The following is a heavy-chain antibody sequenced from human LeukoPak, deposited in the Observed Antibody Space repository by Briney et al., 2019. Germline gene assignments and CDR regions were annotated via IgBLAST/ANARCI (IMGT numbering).Heavy chain of an antibody. CDR3: TTDQDGSGSYYLYYYGMDV. V-gene: IGHV3-15*01. CDR1: GFTFSNAW. Sequence: GGSLRLSCAASGFTFSNAWMSWVRQALGKGLEWVGRIKSKTDGGTTDYAAPVKGRFTISRGDSKNTLYLQMNSLKTEDTAVYYCTTDQDGSGSYYLYYYGMDVWGKGTTVTVSS. D-gene: IGHD3-10*01. J-gene: IGHJ6*04. CDR2: IKSKTDGGTT.